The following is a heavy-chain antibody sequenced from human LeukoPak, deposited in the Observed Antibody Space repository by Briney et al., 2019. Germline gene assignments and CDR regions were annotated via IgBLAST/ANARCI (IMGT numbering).Heavy chain of an antibody. CDR3: TRTYSGSYPVHY. CDR1: EFSLSTSGMC. J-gene: IGHJ4*02. V-gene: IGHV2-70*13. Sequence: SGPALVKPTQTLTLTCTFSEFSLSTSGMCVSWIRQPPGKALEWLALIDWDADTYYSTSLKTRLTISKDTSKNQVVLTMTNMDPVDTATYYCTRTYSGSYPVHYWGQGTLVTVSS. CDR2: IDWDADT. D-gene: IGHD1-26*01.